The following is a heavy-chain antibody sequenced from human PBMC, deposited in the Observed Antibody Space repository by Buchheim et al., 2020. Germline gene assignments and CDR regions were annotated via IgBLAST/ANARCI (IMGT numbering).Heavy chain of an antibody. J-gene: IGHJ4*02. CDR1: GITFSDYY. CDR3: ARDGGLQYCSGGSCYTGDDY. Sequence: QVHLVESGGALVKPGGSLRLSCEASGITFSDYYMSWIRQAPGKGLEWVSYISSSSSYTNYADSVKGRFTISRDNAKNSLYLQMNSLRAEDTAVYYCARDGGLQYCSGGSCYTGDDYWGQGTL. CDR2: ISSSSSYT. D-gene: IGHD2-15*01. V-gene: IGHV3-11*06.